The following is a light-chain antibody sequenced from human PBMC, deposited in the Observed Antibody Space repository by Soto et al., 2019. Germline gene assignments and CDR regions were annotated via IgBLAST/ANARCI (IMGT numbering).Light chain of an antibody. V-gene: IGLV2-14*01. CDR2: EVN. Sequence: QSALTQPASVSGSPGRSITVSCTGTSSDIGGYNYVSWYQHHPGKAPQLIIYEVNLRPSGVSDRFSASKSGDTASLTISGLQAGDEADYYCCSYSTSNTHNYVFGTGTKVTVL. CDR1: SSDIGGYNY. CDR3: CSYSTSNTHNYV. J-gene: IGLJ1*01.